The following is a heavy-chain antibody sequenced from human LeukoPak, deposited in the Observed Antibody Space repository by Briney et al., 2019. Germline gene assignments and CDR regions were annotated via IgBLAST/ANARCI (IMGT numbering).Heavy chain of an antibody. J-gene: IGHJ6*02. CDR1: GYTFTSYG. CDR3: ARIPYYDSSGYSPGYYYGMDV. Sequence: GASVKVSCKASGYTFTSYGISWVRQAPGQGLEWMGWISAYNGNTNYAQKLQGRVTMTTDTSTSTAYMELRSLRSDDTAVYYCARIPYYDSSGYSPGYYYGMDVWGQGTTVTVSS. CDR2: ISAYNGNT. V-gene: IGHV1-18*01. D-gene: IGHD3-22*01.